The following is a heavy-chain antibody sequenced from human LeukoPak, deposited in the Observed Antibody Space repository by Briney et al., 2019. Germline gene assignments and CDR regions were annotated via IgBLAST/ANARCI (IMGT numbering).Heavy chain of an antibody. Sequence: ASVKVPCKASGFTFTNYGINWVRQAPGQGLEWMGWISAYSGNTNYAQKFQDRVTMTTDTSTSTAYMELRSLRSDDTAVYYCAREEYQLLRTSSYFDYWGQGTLVTVSS. V-gene: IGHV1-18*01. D-gene: IGHD2-2*01. CDR3: AREEYQLLRTSSYFDY. CDR2: ISAYSGNT. J-gene: IGHJ4*02. CDR1: GFTFTNYG.